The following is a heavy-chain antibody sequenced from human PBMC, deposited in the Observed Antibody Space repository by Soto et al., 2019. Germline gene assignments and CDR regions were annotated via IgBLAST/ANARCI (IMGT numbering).Heavy chain of an antibody. D-gene: IGHD2-2*02. J-gene: IGHJ6*03. Sequence: ASVKVSCKASGYTFTSYDINWVRQATGQGLEWMGWMNPNSGNTGYAQKFQGRVTMTRNTSISTAYMELSSLRSEDTAVYYCARGITLYQLLNPAIYYYYYMDVWGKGTTVTVSS. CDR3: ARGITLYQLLNPAIYYYYYMDV. CDR2: MNPNSGNT. CDR1: GYTFTSYD. V-gene: IGHV1-8*01.